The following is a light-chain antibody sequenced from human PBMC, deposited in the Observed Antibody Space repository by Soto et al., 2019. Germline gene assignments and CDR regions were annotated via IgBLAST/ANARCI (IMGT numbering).Light chain of an antibody. Sequence: DNQMTQSPSSLSASVGDRVTITCRASQSISGYLSWYYQRPGKAPKLLISAASTLQSGVPSRFSGSGSGTDFTLTISSLQPEDSATYYCRQSYTVPYTLGQGTKLEVK. CDR1: QSISGY. J-gene: IGKJ2*01. CDR2: AAS. CDR3: RQSYTVPYT. V-gene: IGKV1-39*01.